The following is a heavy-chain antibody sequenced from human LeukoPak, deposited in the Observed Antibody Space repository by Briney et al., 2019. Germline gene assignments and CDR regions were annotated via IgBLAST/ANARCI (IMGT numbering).Heavy chain of an antibody. D-gene: IGHD6-13*01. J-gene: IGHJ4*02. CDR1: GYTLTELS. V-gene: IGHV1-24*01. Sequence: ASVKVSCKVSGYTLTELSMHWVRQAPGKGLEWMGGFDPEDGETIYAQKFQGRVTMTEDTSTDTAYMELSSLRSEDTAVYYCATYTLSSSWGRENYFDYWGQGTLVTVSS. CDR3: ATYTLSSSWGRENYFDY. CDR2: FDPEDGET.